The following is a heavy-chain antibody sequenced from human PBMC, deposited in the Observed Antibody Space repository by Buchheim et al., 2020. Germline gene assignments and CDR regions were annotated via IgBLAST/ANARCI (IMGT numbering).Heavy chain of an antibody. J-gene: IGHJ4*02. CDR3: ARKYCSGGSCYGIGDD. V-gene: IGHV4-30-4*01. CDR2: IYYSGTT. D-gene: IGHD2-15*01. CDR1: GGSINNGDYY. Sequence: QVQLQESGPGLVTPSQTLSLTCTASGGSINNGDYYWSWIRQSPVKGLEWIGYIYYSGTTYYNPSLKSRVTLSVDASKNQFSLMVNSVTAADTAIYYCARKYCSGGSCYGIGDDWGQGTL.